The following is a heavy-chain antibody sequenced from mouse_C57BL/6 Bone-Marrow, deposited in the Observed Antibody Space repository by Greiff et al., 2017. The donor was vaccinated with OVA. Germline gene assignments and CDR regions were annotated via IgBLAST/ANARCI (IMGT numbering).Heavy chain of an antibody. Sequence: QVQLQQPGAELVMPGASVKLSCKASGYTFTSYWMHWVKQRPGQGLEWIGEIDPSDSYTNYNQKFKGKSTLTVDKSSSTAYMQRSSLTSEDSAVYYCARNPDYYGSSYGWFAYWGQGTLVTVSA. CDR1: GYTFTSYW. D-gene: IGHD1-1*01. V-gene: IGHV1-69*01. J-gene: IGHJ3*01. CDR2: IDPSDSYT. CDR3: ARNPDYYGSSYGWFAY.